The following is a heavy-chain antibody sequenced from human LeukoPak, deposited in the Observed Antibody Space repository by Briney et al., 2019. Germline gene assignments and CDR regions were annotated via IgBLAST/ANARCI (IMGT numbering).Heavy chain of an antibody. CDR1: DGSITSGGFY. V-gene: IGHV4-31*03. CDR3: ARGGGIAAAAPFDY. Sequence: PSETLSLTCTVSDGSITSGGFYWSWIRQHPGKGLECIGYIYYTGSTYYNLSLNSRVTISVDTSKNQCSLRLSSVTAADTAVYYCARGGGIAAAAPFDYWGQGTLVTVSS. D-gene: IGHD6-13*01. J-gene: IGHJ4*02. CDR2: IYYTGST.